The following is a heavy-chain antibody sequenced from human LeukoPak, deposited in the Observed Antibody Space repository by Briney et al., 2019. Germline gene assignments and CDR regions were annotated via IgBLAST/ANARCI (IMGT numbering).Heavy chain of an antibody. CDR2: IHYSGST. CDR3: ARRPRGYFDY. Sequence: PSETLSLTCTVSGGSISSSNSYCDWIRQPPGRGLEWVGSIHYSGSTFYNPSLKSRLTISVDTSKNQFSLTLSSVTAADTAVYYCARRPRGYFDYWGQGALVPVSS. CDR1: GGSISSSNSY. D-gene: IGHD3-10*01. V-gene: IGHV4-39*01. J-gene: IGHJ4*02.